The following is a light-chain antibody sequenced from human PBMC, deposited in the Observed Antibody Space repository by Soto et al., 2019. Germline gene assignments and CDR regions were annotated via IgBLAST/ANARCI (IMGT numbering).Light chain of an antibody. CDR3: QQYNNWPRT. V-gene: IGKV3-15*01. CDR2: AAS. Sequence: EIVMTQSPATLSVSPGERATLSCRASQSVSPNLAWYQQKPGQAPRLLIYAASTRATGIPARFSGSGSGTEFTLTINSLQSEDFAVYYCQQYNNWPRTFGQGTKVDSK. CDR1: QSVSPN. J-gene: IGKJ1*01.